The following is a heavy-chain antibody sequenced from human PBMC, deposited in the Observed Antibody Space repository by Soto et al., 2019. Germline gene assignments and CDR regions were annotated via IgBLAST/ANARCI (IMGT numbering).Heavy chain of an antibody. J-gene: IGHJ6*02. V-gene: IGHV1-46*01. CDR2: INPSGGST. Sequence: ASVKVSCKASGYTFTSYYMHWVRQAPGQGLEWMGIINPSGGSTSYAQKFQGRVTMTRDTSTSTVYMELSSLRSEDTAVYYCARPPSRITIFGVVTCEDYGMDVWGQGTTVTVS. CDR1: GYTFTSYY. D-gene: IGHD3-3*01. CDR3: ARPPSRITIFGVVTCEDYGMDV.